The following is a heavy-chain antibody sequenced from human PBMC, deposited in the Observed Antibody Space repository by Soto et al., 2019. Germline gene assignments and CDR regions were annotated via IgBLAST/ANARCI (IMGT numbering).Heavy chain of an antibody. CDR2: IYYSGST. CDR3: ARATGVGELLSRYYYYYGMDV. V-gene: IGHV4-59*01. CDR1: GGSICSYY. J-gene: IGHJ6*02. Sequence: SETLSLTCTVSGGSICSYYWSWIRQPPGKGLEWIGYIYYSGSTNYNPSLKSRVTISVDTSKNQFSLKLSSVTAADTAVYYCARATGVGELLSRYYYYYGMDVWGQGTTVTVSS. D-gene: IGHD3-10*01.